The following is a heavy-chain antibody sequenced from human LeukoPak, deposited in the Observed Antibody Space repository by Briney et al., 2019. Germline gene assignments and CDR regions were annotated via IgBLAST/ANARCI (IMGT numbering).Heavy chain of an antibody. D-gene: IGHD2-15*01. CDR1: GFTFSSYA. Sequence: GGSLRLSCAASGFTFSSYAMHWVRQAPGKGLEWVAVISYDGSNKYYADSVKGRFTISRDNSKNTLYLQMNSLRAEDTAVYYCARAGDIVVVVAEHDAFDIWGQGTKVTVSP. J-gene: IGHJ3*02. CDR3: ARAGDIVVVVAEHDAFDI. V-gene: IGHV3-30*04. CDR2: ISYDGSNK.